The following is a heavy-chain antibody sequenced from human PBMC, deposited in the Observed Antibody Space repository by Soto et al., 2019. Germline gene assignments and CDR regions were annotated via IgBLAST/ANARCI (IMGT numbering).Heavy chain of an antibody. J-gene: IGHJ6*02. CDR1: GYSFTKYG. Sequence: SCKTSGYSFTKYGLHWVRQAPGRRLEWMGWINPGNGDTKYSQKFQGRVTITRDTSATTAYMELSSLRSEDSAVFYCARTDCSSTSCYNYYYYGMDVWGQGTTVTVSS. D-gene: IGHD2-2*01. CDR2: INPGNGDT. V-gene: IGHV1-3*01. CDR3: ARTDCSSTSCYNYYYYGMDV.